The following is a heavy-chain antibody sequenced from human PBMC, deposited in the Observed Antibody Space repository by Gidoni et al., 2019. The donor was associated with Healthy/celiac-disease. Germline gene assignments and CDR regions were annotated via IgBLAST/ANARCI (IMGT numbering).Heavy chain of an antibody. CDR2: IGTAGDT. Sequence: EVQLVESGGGLVQPGGARRLPCADSGVTVSGYDRHWGRQATGKGLEWVSAIGTAGDTYYPGSVKVRFTISRENAKNSLYLQMNSLRAGDTAVYYCARVNVYCSSTSCYAGAFDIWGQGTMVTVSS. V-gene: IGHV3-13*04. CDR1: GVTVSGYD. CDR3: ARVNVYCSSTSCYAGAFDI. J-gene: IGHJ3*02. D-gene: IGHD2-2*01.